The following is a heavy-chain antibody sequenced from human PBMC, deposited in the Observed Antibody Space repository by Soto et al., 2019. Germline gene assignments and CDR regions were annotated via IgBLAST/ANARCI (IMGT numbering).Heavy chain of an antibody. D-gene: IGHD6-19*01. CDR3: AKPIAVAGTEFDY. CDR2: ISYDGSNK. Sequence: QVQLVESGGGVVQPGRSLRLSCAASGFTFSSYGMHWVRQAPGKGLEWVAVISYDGSNKYYADSVKGRFTISRDNSKNTLYLQMNSLRAEDTAVYYCAKPIAVAGTEFDYWGQGTLVTASS. V-gene: IGHV3-30*18. J-gene: IGHJ4*02. CDR1: GFTFSSYG.